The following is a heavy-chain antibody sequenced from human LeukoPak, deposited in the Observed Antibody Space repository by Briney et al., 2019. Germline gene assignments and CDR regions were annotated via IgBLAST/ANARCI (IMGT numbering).Heavy chain of an antibody. J-gene: IGHJ4*02. CDR1: GFTLRTYA. D-gene: IGHD1-14*01. CDR3: VRDAGGY. V-gene: IGHV3-30-3*01. Sequence: GGSLRLSCVASGFTLRTYAMHWVRQAPGKGLEWVAVISSDGCKKFYSDSVKGQFTISRDNSKNTLYLQMNSLRTEDTGVYFCVRDAGGYWGQGTLVTVSS. CDR2: ISSDGCKK.